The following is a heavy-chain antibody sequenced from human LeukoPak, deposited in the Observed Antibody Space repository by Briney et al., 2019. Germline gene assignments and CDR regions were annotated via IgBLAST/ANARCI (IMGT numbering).Heavy chain of an antibody. V-gene: IGHV3-21*01. CDR1: GFTFSSYS. CDR2: IRSSSTYI. D-gene: IGHD3-10*01. J-gene: IGHJ5*02. Sequence: GGSLRLSCAASGFTFSSYSMNWGRQAPGRGLEWVSFIRSSSTYISYADSVKGRFTISRDNANNSLYLQMNSLRAEDTAVYYCARDSGGFDPWGQGTLVTVSS. CDR3: ARDSGGFDP.